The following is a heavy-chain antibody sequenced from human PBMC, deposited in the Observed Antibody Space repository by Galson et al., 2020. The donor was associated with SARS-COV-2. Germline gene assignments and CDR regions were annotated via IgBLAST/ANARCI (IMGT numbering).Heavy chain of an antibody. J-gene: IGHJ6*02. Sequence: ASVKVSCKASGYTFTGYYMHWVRQAPGQGLEWMGWINPNNGGTNYSQKFQGRVTMTRDTSISTAYMELSRLRSDDTAVYYCARDYDLRDYYYYGMDVWGQGTTVTVS. V-gene: IGHV1-2*02. D-gene: IGHD3-3*01. CDR3: ARDYDLRDYYYYGMDV. CDR1: GYTFTGYY. CDR2: INPNNGGT.